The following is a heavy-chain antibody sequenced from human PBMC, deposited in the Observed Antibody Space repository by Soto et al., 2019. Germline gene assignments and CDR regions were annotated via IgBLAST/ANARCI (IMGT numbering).Heavy chain of an antibody. V-gene: IGHV1-2*02. J-gene: IGHJ4*02. D-gene: IGHD5-18*01. Sequence: ASVKVSCKASGYTFTGYYMHWVRPAPGQGLEWMGWINPNSGGTNYAQKFQGRVTMTRDTSTSTAYMELSRLRSDDTAAYYCATVYTAMGEFDYWGQGTLVTVSS. CDR3: ATVYTAMGEFDY. CDR2: INPNSGGT. CDR1: GYTFTGYY.